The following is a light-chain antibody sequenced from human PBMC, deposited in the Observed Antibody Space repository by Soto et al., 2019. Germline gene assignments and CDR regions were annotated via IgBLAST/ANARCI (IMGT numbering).Light chain of an antibody. J-gene: IGKJ1*01. V-gene: IGKV3-11*01. Sequence: EILLTQSPATLSLSPGERATLSCRASQSVSSYLAWYQQKPGQAPRLLFYDASSRATGIPARFSGSGSGTDFTLTISSLEPEDFAVYYCQQHSNWPPKTFGQGTKVDIK. CDR1: QSVSSY. CDR3: QQHSNWPPKT. CDR2: DAS.